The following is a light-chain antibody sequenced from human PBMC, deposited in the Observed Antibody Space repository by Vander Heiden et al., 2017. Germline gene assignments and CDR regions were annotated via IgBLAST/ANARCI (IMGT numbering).Light chain of an antibody. V-gene: IGKV3-20*01. Sequence: EIPLTQPPGSLSLSPGERATLPCRASQSVSSSYVAWYQQKPGQTPRLLIYGASSRATGIPDRFSGSGSGADFTLTISSLEPEDFAVYYCHQYGSSPFTFGPGTTVDIK. J-gene: IGKJ3*01. CDR2: GAS. CDR1: QSVSSSY. CDR3: HQYGSSPFT.